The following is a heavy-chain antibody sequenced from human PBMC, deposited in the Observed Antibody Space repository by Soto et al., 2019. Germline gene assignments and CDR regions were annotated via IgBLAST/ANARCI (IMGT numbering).Heavy chain of an antibody. CDR1: GYTFTSYG. V-gene: IGHV1-18*01. CDR3: ARFQFKCSGGSCYPYFDY. CDR2: ISAYNGNT. D-gene: IGHD2-15*01. Sequence: GASVKVSCKASGYTFTSYGISWVRQAPGQGLKWMGWISAYNGNTNYAQKLQGRVTMTTDTSTSTAYMELRSLRSDDTAVYYCARFQFKCSGGSCYPYFDYWGQGTLVTVS. J-gene: IGHJ4*02.